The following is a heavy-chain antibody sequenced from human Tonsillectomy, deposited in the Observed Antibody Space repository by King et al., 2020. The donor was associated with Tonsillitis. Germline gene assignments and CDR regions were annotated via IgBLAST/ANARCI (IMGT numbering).Heavy chain of an antibody. J-gene: IGHJ4*02. V-gene: IGHV4-34*01. CDR1: GGSFSGYY. CDR3: ASFLYYDILTGYSAYFDY. Sequence: VQLQQWGAGLLKPSETLSLTCAVYGGSFSGYYWSWIRQPPGKGLEWIGEINHSGSTNYNPSLKSRVTISVDTSKNQFSLKLSSVTARHTAVYSRASFLYYDILTGYSAYFDYWGQGTLVTVSS. CDR2: INHSGST. D-gene: IGHD3-9*01.